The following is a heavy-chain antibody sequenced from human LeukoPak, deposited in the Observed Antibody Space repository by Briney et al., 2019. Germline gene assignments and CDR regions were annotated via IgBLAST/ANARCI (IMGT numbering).Heavy chain of an antibody. Sequence: GASVKVSCKASAYTFTSYGISWVRQAPGQGLEWMGWISAYNGNTNYAQKLQGRVTMTTDTSTSTAYMELRSLRSDDTAVYYCARDMYKWPYSSNPPGYSGQGTLVTVSS. D-gene: IGHD6-13*01. CDR1: AYTFTSYG. J-gene: IGHJ4*02. V-gene: IGHV1-18*01. CDR2: ISAYNGNT. CDR3: ARDMYKWPYSSNPPGY.